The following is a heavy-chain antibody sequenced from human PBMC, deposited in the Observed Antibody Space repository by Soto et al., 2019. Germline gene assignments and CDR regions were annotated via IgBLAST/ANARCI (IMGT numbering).Heavy chain of an antibody. J-gene: IGHJ4*02. Sequence: QVQLQESGPGLVKPSQTQSLTCTVSGGSISSGGYYWSWIRQHPGKGLEWIGYIYYSGSTYYNPSLKSRVTISVDTSKNQFSLKLSSVTAADTAVYYCARGDMVRGVTQFDYWGQGTLVTVSS. CDR3: ARGDMVRGVTQFDY. CDR1: GGSISSGGYY. V-gene: IGHV4-31*03. CDR2: IYYSGST. D-gene: IGHD3-10*01.